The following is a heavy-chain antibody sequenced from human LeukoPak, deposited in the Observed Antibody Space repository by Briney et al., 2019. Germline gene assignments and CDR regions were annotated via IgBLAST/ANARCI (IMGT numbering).Heavy chain of an antibody. CDR1: GYTFTSYG. Sequence: ASVKVSCKASGYTFTSYGISWVRQAPGQGLEWMGWISAYNGNTNYAQKLQGRVTMTTDTSTSTAYMELRSVRSDDTAVYYCARDPGYCSSTSCSFPLYYYYGMDVWGQGTTVTVSS. CDR3: ARDPGYCSSTSCSFPLYYYYGMDV. J-gene: IGHJ6*02. CDR2: ISAYNGNT. D-gene: IGHD2-2*01. V-gene: IGHV1-18*01.